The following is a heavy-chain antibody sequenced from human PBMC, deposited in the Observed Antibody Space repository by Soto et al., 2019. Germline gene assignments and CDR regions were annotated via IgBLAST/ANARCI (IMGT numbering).Heavy chain of an antibody. CDR1: GGSVSSGSYY. CDR2: IYYSGST. J-gene: IGHJ4*02. CDR3: ARVYPLYGDYAIDY. Sequence: KTSDTLSLTCTVSGGSVSSGSYYWSWIRQPPGKGLEWIGYIYYSGSTNYNPSLKSRVTISVDTSKNQFSLKLSSVTAADTAVYYCARVYPLYGDYAIDYWGQGTLVTVSS. V-gene: IGHV4-61*01. D-gene: IGHD4-17*01.